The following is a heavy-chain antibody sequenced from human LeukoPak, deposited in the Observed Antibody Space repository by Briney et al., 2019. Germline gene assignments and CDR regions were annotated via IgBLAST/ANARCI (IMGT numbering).Heavy chain of an antibody. J-gene: IGHJ4*02. CDR2: IYYSGNT. CDR1: GGSISSYY. CDR3: ARDRYESSGWSTSFDY. D-gene: IGHD6-19*01. Sequence: PSETLSLTCTVSGGSISSYYWSWIRQPPGKGLEWIGYIYYSGNTNYNPSLKSRVTISVDTSKNQFSLKLSSVTAADAAVYYCARDRYESSGWSTSFDYWGQGTLVTVSS. V-gene: IGHV4-59*01.